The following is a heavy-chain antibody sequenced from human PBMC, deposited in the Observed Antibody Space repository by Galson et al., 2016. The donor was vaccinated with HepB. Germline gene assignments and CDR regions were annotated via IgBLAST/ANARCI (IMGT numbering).Heavy chain of an antibody. D-gene: IGHD1-26*01. CDR2: INPGGSTT. CDR1: GFTFSNYW. CDR3: ARDFDISGDY. J-gene: IGHJ4*02. V-gene: IGHV3-74*01. Sequence: SLRLSCAASGFTFSNYWIHWVRQAPGKGLVWVSRINPGGSTTGSADSVKGRFTISRDNAKNTVYLYMNSLRAEDTGVYYCARDFDISGDYWGQGTLVTVSS.